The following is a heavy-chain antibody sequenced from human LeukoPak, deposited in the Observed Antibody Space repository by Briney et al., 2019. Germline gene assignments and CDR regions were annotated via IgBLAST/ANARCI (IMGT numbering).Heavy chain of an antibody. V-gene: IGHV3-33*01. CDR2: IWYDGSNK. J-gene: IGHJ4*02. Sequence: PGGSLRLSCAASGFTFSSYGMHWVRQAPGKGLEWVAVIWYDGSNKYYADSVKGRFTISRDNSKNTLYLQMNSLRAEDTAVYYCARDYYGSGTNPPDYWGQGTLVTVSS. D-gene: IGHD3-10*01. CDR3: ARDYYGSGTNPPDY. CDR1: GFTFSSYG.